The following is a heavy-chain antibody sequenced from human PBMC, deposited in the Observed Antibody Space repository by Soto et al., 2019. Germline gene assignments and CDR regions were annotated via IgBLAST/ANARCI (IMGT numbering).Heavy chain of an antibody. D-gene: IGHD4-17*01. Sequence: SETLSLTCTVSGGSVSSGSYYWSWIRQPPGKGLEWIGYIYYSGSTNYNPSLKSRVTISVDTPKNQFSLKLSSVTAADTAVYYCASGLVTTLHYWGQGTLVTVSS. CDR3: ASGLVTTLHY. CDR2: IYYSGST. CDR1: GGSVSSGSYY. J-gene: IGHJ4*02. V-gene: IGHV4-61*01.